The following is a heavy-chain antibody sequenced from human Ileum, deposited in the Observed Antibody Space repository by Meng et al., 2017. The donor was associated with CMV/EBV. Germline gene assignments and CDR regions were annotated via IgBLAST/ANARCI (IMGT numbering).Heavy chain of an antibody. Sequence: GESLKISCAASGFTFSSYAMHWVRQAPGKGLEWVAVISYDGSNKYYADSVKGRFTISRDNSKNTLYLQMNSLRAEETAVYYCARGVTIFDALDIWGQGTMVTVSS. J-gene: IGHJ3*02. D-gene: IGHD3-9*01. CDR2: ISYDGSNK. CDR3: ARGVTIFDALDI. V-gene: IGHV3-30-3*01. CDR1: GFTFSSYA.